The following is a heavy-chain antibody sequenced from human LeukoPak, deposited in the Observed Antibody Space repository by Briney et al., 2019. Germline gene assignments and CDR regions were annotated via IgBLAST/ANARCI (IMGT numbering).Heavy chain of an antibody. D-gene: IGHD1-26*01. Sequence: SETLSLTCTVSGGSISSGDYYWSWIRQPPGKGLEWIGYIYYSGTTYYNPSLNGRVTMSLDESSNQLSLKLTSVTAADTAIYYCSRESGAFCPFGYWGQGTLVIVPS. J-gene: IGHJ4*02. CDR1: GGSISSGDYY. CDR3: SRESGAFCPFGY. CDR2: IYYSGTT. V-gene: IGHV4-30-4*01.